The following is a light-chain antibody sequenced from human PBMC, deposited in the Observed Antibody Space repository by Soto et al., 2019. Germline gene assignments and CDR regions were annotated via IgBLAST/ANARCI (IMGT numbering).Light chain of an antibody. CDR3: QQYGSSL. V-gene: IGKV3-20*01. Sequence: EIVLTQSPGTLSLSPGERATLSCRASQSVSSSYLAWYQQKPGQAPRLLIYGASSRATGIPDRFSGSGSGTDFTLTIIRLEPEDFAVYYCQQYGSSLFGPGTKVDIK. J-gene: IGKJ3*01. CDR2: GAS. CDR1: QSVSSSY.